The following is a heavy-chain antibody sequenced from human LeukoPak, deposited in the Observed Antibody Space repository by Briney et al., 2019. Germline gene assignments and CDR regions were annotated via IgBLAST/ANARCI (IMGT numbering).Heavy chain of an antibody. Sequence: ASVKVSCKTSGYRFTGYYLHWVRQAPGQGLEWMGWMNPKSGATDYARKFQGRVTMTRDASISTAYMELSRLRSDDTAVYYCARAGKIMITMVRGALASSDGFDIWGQGKMVTVSS. D-gene: IGHD3-10*01. J-gene: IGHJ3*02. CDR2: MNPKSGAT. CDR3: ARAGKIMITMVRGALASSDGFDI. V-gene: IGHV1-2*02. CDR1: GYRFTGYY.